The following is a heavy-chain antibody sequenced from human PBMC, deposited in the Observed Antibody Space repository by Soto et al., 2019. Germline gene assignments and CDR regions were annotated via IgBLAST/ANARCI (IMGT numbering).Heavy chain of an antibody. J-gene: IGHJ5*02. CDR2: INPNSGGT. V-gene: IGHV1-2*04. D-gene: IGHD5-12*01. CDR1: GYTFTGYY. Sequence: ASVKVSCKASGYTFTGYYMHWVRQAPGQGLEWMGWINPNSGGTNYAQKFQGWVTMTRDTSISTAYMELSRLRSDDTAVYYCARDPRGYSGSDWFDPWGQGTLVTVPS. CDR3: ARDPRGYSGSDWFDP.